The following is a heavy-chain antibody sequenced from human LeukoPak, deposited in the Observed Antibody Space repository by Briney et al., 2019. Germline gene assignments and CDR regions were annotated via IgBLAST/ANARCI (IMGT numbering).Heavy chain of an antibody. V-gene: IGHV1-2*02. CDR3: ARECSKMQLRKMFDP. CDR2: INPNSGGT. J-gene: IGHJ5*02. D-gene: IGHD2-2*01. CDR1: GYTFTSYY. Sequence: ASVKVSCKASGYTFTSYYMHWVRQAPGQGLEWMGWINPNSGGTNYAQKFQGRVTMTRDTSISTAYMELSRLRSDDTAVYYCARECSKMQLRKMFDPWGQGTLVTVSS.